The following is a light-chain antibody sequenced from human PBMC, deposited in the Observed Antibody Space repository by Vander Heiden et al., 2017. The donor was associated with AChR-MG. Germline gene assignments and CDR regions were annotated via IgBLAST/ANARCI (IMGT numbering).Light chain of an antibody. Sequence: EIVMTQSPATLSVSPGARATLSCRASQSVSSNLAWYQQNPGQAPRLLIYGASTRATGIPARFSGSGSGTEFTLTISSLQSEDFAVYYCQQYNNWPLLTFGGGTKVEIK. CDR3: QQYNNWPLLT. CDR1: QSVSSN. V-gene: IGKV3-15*01. J-gene: IGKJ4*01. CDR2: GAS.